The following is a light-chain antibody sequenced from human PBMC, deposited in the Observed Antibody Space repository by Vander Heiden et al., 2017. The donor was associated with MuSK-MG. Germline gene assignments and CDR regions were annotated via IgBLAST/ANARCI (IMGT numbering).Light chain of an antibody. CDR3: QQRSKGPPALT. Sequence: ELVLTQSPATLSLSPGHRATLPCSAGQSVRSYLDWYQQKPGQAPRLLIYDASNRATGIPARFSGSGSGTDFTLTISSREPEDFEVYYCQQRSKGPPALTFGGGTKVEIK. V-gene: IGKV3-11*01. CDR1: QSVRSY. J-gene: IGKJ4*01. CDR2: DAS.